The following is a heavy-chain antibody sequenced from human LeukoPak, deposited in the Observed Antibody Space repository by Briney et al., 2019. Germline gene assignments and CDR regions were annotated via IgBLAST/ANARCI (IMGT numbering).Heavy chain of an antibody. CDR1: GFTFSDYY. CDR3: ARDRWIQLWSTDNTDAFDI. CDR2: ISSSSSYT. J-gene: IGHJ3*02. D-gene: IGHD5-18*01. Sequence: GGSLRLSCAASGFTFSDYYMSWIRQAPGKGLEWGSYISSSSSYTNYADSVKGRFTISRDNAKNSLYLQMNSLRAEDTAVYYCARDRWIQLWSTDNTDAFDIWGQGTMVTVSS. V-gene: IGHV3-11*06.